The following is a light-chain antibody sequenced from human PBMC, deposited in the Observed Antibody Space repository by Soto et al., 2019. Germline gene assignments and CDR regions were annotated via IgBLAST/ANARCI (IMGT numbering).Light chain of an antibody. CDR2: AAS. Sequence: DIQMTQSPSSLSASVGDTVTITCQASQGISNYLAWYQQKPGKVPKLLMYAASTLQSGVPSRFTGSGSGTDYTLTISSLQPEDVATYYCQKYNSAPWTFGQGTKVEIK. CDR1: QGISNY. CDR3: QKYNSAPWT. J-gene: IGKJ1*01. V-gene: IGKV1-27*01.